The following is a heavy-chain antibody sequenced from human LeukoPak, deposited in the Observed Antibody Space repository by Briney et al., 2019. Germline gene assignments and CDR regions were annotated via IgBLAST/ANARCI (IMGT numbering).Heavy chain of an antibody. Sequence: PSETLSLTCTISGASIDSYYWSWIRQPPGKGLEWIGYIYYSGTTNYNPSLKRRVTISVDTSKNQFSLKLSSVTAADTAVYYCARGKYCSSTSCYGAYNWFDPWGQGTLVTVSS. V-gene: IGHV4-59*12. J-gene: IGHJ5*02. CDR2: IYYSGTT. CDR1: GASIDSYY. CDR3: ARGKYCSSTSCYGAYNWFDP. D-gene: IGHD2-2*01.